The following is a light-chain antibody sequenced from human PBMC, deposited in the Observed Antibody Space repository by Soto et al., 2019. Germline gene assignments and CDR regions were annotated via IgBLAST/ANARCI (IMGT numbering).Light chain of an antibody. Sequence: DIQMTQSPSSLSASVGDRVTITCRASQGIDSNLAWYQQKAGKAPKLLIYAASTLQSGVPFRFSGSGSGTAFTLIISSLQPDDVATYFCQKYDSAPLTFGGGTEVEIK. CDR2: AAS. CDR1: QGIDSN. V-gene: IGKV1-27*01. J-gene: IGKJ4*01. CDR3: QKYDSAPLT.